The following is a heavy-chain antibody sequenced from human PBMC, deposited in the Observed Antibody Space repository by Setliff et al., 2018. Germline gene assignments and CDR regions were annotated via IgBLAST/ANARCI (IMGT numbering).Heavy chain of an antibody. CDR1: GYTFISYA. D-gene: IGHD3-16*01. V-gene: IGHV1-3*03. J-gene: IGHJ4*02. CDR3: ARKGPNSSSHVFGY. Sequence: ASVKVSCKASGYTFISYALHWVRQAPGQRLQRMGWINPASGNTKYSQEFQGRVTITRDTSATTVYMELSSLRSDDMAVYYCARKGPNSSSHVFGYWGQGTLVTVSS. CDR2: INPASGNT.